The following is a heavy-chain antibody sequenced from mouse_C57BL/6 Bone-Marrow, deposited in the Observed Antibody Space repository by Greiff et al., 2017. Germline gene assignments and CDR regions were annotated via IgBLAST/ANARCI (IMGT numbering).Heavy chain of an antibody. D-gene: IGHD3-2*02. Sequence: QVQLQQPGAELVRPGTSVKVSCKASGYAFTNYLIEWVKQRPGQGLEWIGVINPGSGGTNYNEKFKGKATLTADQSSSTAYMPLSSLTSEDSAAYIGDSQLSFPFAYWGQGTLVTVSA. CDR3: DSQLSFPFAY. V-gene: IGHV1-54*01. CDR2: INPGSGGT. J-gene: IGHJ3*01. CDR1: GYAFTNYL.